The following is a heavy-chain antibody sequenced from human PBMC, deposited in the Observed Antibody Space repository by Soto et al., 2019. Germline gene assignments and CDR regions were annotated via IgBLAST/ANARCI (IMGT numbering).Heavy chain of an antibody. Sequence: PSETLSLTCTVSGGSISSGGYYWSWIRQHPGKGLEWIGYIYYSGSTYYNPSLKSRVTISVDTSKNQFSLRLSSVTAADTAVYFCVRIRYQLPSSVLWLAPWGQGTPVTVS. CDR2: IYYSGST. J-gene: IGHJ5*02. V-gene: IGHV4-31*03. D-gene: IGHD3-16*01. CDR1: GGSISSGGYY. CDR3: VRIRYQLPSSVLWLAP.